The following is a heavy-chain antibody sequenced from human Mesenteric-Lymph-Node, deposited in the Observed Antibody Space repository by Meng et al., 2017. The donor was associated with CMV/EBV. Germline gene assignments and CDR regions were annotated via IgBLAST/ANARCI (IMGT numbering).Heavy chain of an antibody. D-gene: IGHD1-20*01. CDR2: IYSGGSST. J-gene: IGHJ6*02. V-gene: IGHV3-23*03. Sequence: GGSLRLSCAASGFTFSSYAMSWVRQAPGKGLEWVSVIYSGGSSTYYADSVKGRFTISRDNSKNTLYLQMNSLRAEDTAVYYCARTRYNWNYYDYYGMDVWGQGTTVTVSS. CDR1: GFTFSSYA. CDR3: ARTRYNWNYYDYYGMDV.